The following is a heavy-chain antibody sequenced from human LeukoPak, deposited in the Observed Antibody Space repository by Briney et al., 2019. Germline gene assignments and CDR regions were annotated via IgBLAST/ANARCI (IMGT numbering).Heavy chain of an antibody. CDR1: GGSISSYY. D-gene: IGHD2-15*01. J-gene: IGHJ4*02. CDR2: IYYSGST. Sequence: SETLSLTCTVSGGSISSYYWSWIRQPPGKGLEWIGYIYYSGSTNYNPSLKSRVTISVDTSKTQFSLKLSSVTAADTAVYYCARHSLRYCSGGSCYIDYWGQGTLVTVSS. CDR3: ARHSLRYCSGGSCYIDY. V-gene: IGHV4-59*08.